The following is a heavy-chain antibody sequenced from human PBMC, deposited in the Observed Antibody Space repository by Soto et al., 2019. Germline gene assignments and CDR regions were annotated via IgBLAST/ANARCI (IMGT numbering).Heavy chain of an antibody. CDR3: AKDIQPTTDSPGYGMDV. J-gene: IGHJ6*02. V-gene: IGHV3-23*01. Sequence: GGSLRLSCAASGFTFSSYAMSWVRQAPGKGLEWVSAISGSGGSTYYADSVKGRFTISRDNSKNTLYLQMNSLRAEDTAVYYCAKDIQPTTDSPGYGMDVWGQGTTVTVSS. D-gene: IGHD4-4*01. CDR2: ISGSGGST. CDR1: GFTFSSYA.